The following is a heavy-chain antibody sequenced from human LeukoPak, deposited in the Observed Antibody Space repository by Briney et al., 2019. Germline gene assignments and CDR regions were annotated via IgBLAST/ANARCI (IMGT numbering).Heavy chain of an antibody. J-gene: IGHJ3*02. CDR2: ITPYSSNT. Sequence: GASVKVSCKASGYTFTGYYMHWVRQAPGQGLEWMGWITPYSSNTNYVQKFQDRVTMTTDTSTSTAYMELRSLRSDDTALYYCARDRAVVITTGVAFDIWGQGTMVTVSS. V-gene: IGHV1-18*04. D-gene: IGHD3-22*01. CDR3: ARDRAVVITTGVAFDI. CDR1: GYTFTGYY.